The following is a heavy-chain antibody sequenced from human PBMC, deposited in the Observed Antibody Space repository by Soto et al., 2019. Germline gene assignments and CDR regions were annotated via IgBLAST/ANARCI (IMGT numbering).Heavy chain of an antibody. CDR2: MNPDSGHA. V-gene: IGHV1-8*01. CDR1: GYTFTNSD. J-gene: IGHJ4*02. D-gene: IGHD2-15*01. Sequence: ASVKVSCKASGYTFTNSDVNWVRQAPGQGLEWMGWMNPDSGHAAYAQKFQGRVTLTTSTSTSTVYMEMRSLGSEDTAVYYCARRPHCSGGICYYGLDNWGQGTLVTVSS. CDR3: ARRPHCSGGICYYGLDN.